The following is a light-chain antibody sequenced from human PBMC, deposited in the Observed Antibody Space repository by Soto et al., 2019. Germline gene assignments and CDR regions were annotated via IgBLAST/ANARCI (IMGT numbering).Light chain of an antibody. V-gene: IGKV1-5*03. CDR3: QHYNSYSEA. J-gene: IGKJ1*01. CDR1: QTISSW. CDR2: TAS. Sequence: IQMTQTHSTLSGSVGDRVTITCRASQTISSWLAWYQQKPGKAPKLLIYTASTLKSGVPSRFSGSGSGTEFTLTISSLQPDDFATYYCQHYNSYSEAFGQGTKVDIK.